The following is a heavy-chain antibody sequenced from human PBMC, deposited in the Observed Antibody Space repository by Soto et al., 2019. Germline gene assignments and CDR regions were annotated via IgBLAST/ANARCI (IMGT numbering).Heavy chain of an antibody. V-gene: IGHV1-18*01. CDR2: ISTYDGNT. D-gene: IGHD3-22*01. Sequence: QVQLVQSGAEVKKPGASVKVSCKASGYTFFTYGITWVRQAPGQGLEWMGWISTYDGNTDYAQKLQGRVTMTTDTSTRTAYMELRSLRSDDTAMYYCARGWGYDSNDYYYAYWGQGTLVIVSS. CDR3: ARGWGYDSNDYYYAY. J-gene: IGHJ4*02. CDR1: GYTFFTYG.